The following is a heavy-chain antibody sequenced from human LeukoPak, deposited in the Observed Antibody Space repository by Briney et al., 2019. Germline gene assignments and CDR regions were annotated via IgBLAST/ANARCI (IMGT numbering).Heavy chain of an antibody. CDR3: ARVAYCSGGSCYVHAFDI. V-gene: IGHV4-59*01. Sequence: SETLSLTCTVSGGSISSYYWSWIRQPPGKGLEWIGYIYYSGSTNYNPSLKSRVTISVDTSKNQLSLKLSSVTAADTAVYYCARVAYCSGGSCYVHAFDIWGQGTMVTVSS. D-gene: IGHD2-15*01. J-gene: IGHJ3*02. CDR2: IYYSGST. CDR1: GGSISSYY.